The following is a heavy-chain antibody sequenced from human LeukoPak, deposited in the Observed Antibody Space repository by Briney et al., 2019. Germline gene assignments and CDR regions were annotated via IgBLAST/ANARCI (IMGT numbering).Heavy chain of an antibody. J-gene: IGHJ3*02. V-gene: IGHV4-4*07. D-gene: IGHD3-9*01. Sequence: SETLSLTCTVSGGSISIYYSGCVRQPAGKWLEWIGRILNRGSNNYNPSLRSRVTMSLDTSKNRFSLRLSYVTAADTVVYYCARALVNYYDVLTGYYKHHSYAFEIGGQATLVIVSS. CDR2: ILNRGSN. CDR1: GGSISIYY. CDR3: ARALVNYYDVLTGYYKHHSYAFEI.